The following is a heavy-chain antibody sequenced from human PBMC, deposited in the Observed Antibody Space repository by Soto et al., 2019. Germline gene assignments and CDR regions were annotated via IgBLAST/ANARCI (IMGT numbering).Heavy chain of an antibody. Sequence: TSETLSLTCTFSGGSVSSSSYYLGWIRQPPGKGLEWIGSIYYSGSTYYNPSLKSRVTISVDTSKNQFSLKLSSVTAADTAVYYCARHREDIVVVVAVDDAFDIWGQGTMVTV. D-gene: IGHD2-15*01. J-gene: IGHJ3*02. V-gene: IGHV4-39*01. CDR2: IYYSGST. CDR3: ARHREDIVVVVAVDDAFDI. CDR1: GGSVSSSSYY.